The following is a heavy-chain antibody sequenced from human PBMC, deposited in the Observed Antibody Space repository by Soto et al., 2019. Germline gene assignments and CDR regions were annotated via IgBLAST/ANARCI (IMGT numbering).Heavy chain of an antibody. CDR1: GGSFSGYY. CDR2: INHSGST. D-gene: IGHD2-15*01. V-gene: IGHV4-34*01. J-gene: IGHJ4*02. Sequence: ASETLSLTCAVYGGSFSGYYWSWIRQPPGKGLEWIGEINHSGSTNYNPSLKSRVTISVDTSKNQSSLKLSSVTAADTAVYYCARAGRVVPDHFDYWGQGTLVTVSS. CDR3: ARAGRVVPDHFDY.